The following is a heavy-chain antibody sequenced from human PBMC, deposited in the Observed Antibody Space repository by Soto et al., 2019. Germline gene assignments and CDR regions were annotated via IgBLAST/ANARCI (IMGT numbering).Heavy chain of an antibody. D-gene: IGHD4-17*01. V-gene: IGHV3-7*03. CDR3: TRGHYSDRD. J-gene: IGHJ4*02. Sequence: PGGSLRLSCVGSGLTFRDHWMNWVRQAPGKGLEWVANIKQDASEMHYVDSVKGRFTISRDNAKNSLYLQMNSLRAEDTAVYYCTRGHYSDRDWGQGXLVTVYS. CDR2: IKQDASEM. CDR1: GLTFRDHW.